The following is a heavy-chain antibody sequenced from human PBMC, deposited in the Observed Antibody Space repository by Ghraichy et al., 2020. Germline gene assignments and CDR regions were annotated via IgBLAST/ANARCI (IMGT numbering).Heavy chain of an antibody. Sequence: GGSLRLSCAASGFTFSSYAMSWVRQAPGKGLEWVSSISGSGGSTYYADSVKGRFTISRDNSKNTLYLQMNSLRAEDTAVYYCAKERDPFRGVIMGFDYWGPGTLVTVSS. D-gene: IGHD3-10*01. CDR1: GFTFSSYA. J-gene: IGHJ4*02. CDR2: ISGSGGST. CDR3: AKERDPFRGVIMGFDY. V-gene: IGHV3-23*01.